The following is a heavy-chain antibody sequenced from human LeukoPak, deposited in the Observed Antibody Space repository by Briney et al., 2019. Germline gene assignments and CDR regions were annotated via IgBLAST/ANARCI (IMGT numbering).Heavy chain of an antibody. V-gene: IGHV3-33*01. CDR1: GFTFSSYG. Sequence: GGSLRLSCAASGFTFSSYGMHWVRQAPGKGLEWVAVRWYDGSNKYYADSVKGRFTISRDNSKNTLYLQMNSLRAEDTAVYYCARSRLVVVPAANWFDPWGQGTLVTVSS. CDR3: ARSRLVVVPAANWFDP. CDR2: RWYDGSNK. D-gene: IGHD2-2*01. J-gene: IGHJ5*02.